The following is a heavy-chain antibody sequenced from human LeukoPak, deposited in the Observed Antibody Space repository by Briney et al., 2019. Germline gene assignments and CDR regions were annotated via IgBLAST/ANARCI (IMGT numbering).Heavy chain of an antibody. J-gene: IGHJ3*02. V-gene: IGHV3-33*01. CDR1: GYTFSSHG. D-gene: IGHD2-15*01. Sequence: PGRSLRLSCAASGYTFSSHGMHWVRQAPGKGLEWVAVIWYGGSNKYYADSVKGRFTISRDNSKNMLYLQMNSLRAEDTAVYYCARVEGYCSGGSCYSGTAFDIWGQGTMVTVSS. CDR2: IWYGGSNK. CDR3: ARVEGYCSGGSCYSGTAFDI.